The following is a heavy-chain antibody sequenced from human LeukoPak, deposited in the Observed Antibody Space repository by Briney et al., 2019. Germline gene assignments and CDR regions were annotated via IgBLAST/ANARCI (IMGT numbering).Heavy chain of an antibody. Sequence: GGSLRLSCAASGFTFSSYAMSWVRQAPAKGLEWVSCIRDSGAGTYYADSVKGRFTISRDNSKNTLYLQMNSLRAEDTAVYYCARAPTVTTLVVHYWGQGTLVTVSA. D-gene: IGHD3-22*01. CDR3: ARAPTVTTLVVHY. J-gene: IGHJ4*02. CDR2: IRDSGAGT. CDR1: GFTFSSYA. V-gene: IGHV3-23*01.